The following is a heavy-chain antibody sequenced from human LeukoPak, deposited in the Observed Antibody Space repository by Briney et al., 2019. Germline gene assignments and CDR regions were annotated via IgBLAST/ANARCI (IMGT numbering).Heavy chain of an antibody. CDR3: ARVRGRYFDWLLADDAFDI. CDR1: GGSISSYY. J-gene: IGHJ3*02. V-gene: IGHV4-59*01. Sequence: SETLSLACTVSGGSISSYYWSWIRQPPGKGLEWIGYIYYSGSTNYNPSLKSRVTISVDTSKNQFSLKLSSVTAADTAVYYCARVRGRYFDWLLADDAFDIWGQGTMVTVSS. D-gene: IGHD3-9*01. CDR2: IYYSGST.